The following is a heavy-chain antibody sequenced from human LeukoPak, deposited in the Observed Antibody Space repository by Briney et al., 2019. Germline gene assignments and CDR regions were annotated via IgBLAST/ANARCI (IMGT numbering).Heavy chain of an antibody. CDR1: GGSISSYY. Sequence: PSETLSLTCTVSGGSISSYYWSWIRQPPGKGLEWIGYIYYSGSTNYNPSLKSRVTISVDTSKNQFSLKLSSVTAADTAVYYCARSGYYDSSGYYGEAFDIWGQGTMVTVPS. V-gene: IGHV4-59*01. CDR2: IYYSGST. CDR3: ARSGYYDSSGYYGEAFDI. J-gene: IGHJ3*02. D-gene: IGHD3-22*01.